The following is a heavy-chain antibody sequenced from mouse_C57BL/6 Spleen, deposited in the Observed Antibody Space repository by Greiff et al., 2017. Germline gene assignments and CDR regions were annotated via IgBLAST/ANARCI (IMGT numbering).Heavy chain of an antibody. CDR1: GYTFTSYW. CDR3: ARGFYYGSSYGFDD. D-gene: IGHD1-1*01. CDR2: IDPSDSYT. Sequence: VQLQQPGAELVMPGASVKLSCKASGYTFTSYWMHWVKQRPGQGLEWIGEIDPSDSYTNYNQKFKGKSTLTVDKSSSTAYMQLSSLTSEDSAVYYCARGFYYGSSYGFDDWGQGTTLTVSS. J-gene: IGHJ2*01. V-gene: IGHV1-69*01.